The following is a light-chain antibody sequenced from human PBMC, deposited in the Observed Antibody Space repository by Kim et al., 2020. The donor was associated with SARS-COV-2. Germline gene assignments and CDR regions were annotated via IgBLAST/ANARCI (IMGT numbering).Light chain of an antibody. CDR3: QQSYTIPQT. CDR2: AAS. J-gene: IGKJ1*01. V-gene: IGKV1-39*01. CDR1: QSISSY. Sequence: DIQMTQSPSSLSASVGDRVTITCRASQSISSYLNWYQQKPGKAPKLLIYAASSLESGVPSRFSGSGSGTDFTLTISSLQAEDFATYYCQQSYTIPQTFGQGTKVDIK.